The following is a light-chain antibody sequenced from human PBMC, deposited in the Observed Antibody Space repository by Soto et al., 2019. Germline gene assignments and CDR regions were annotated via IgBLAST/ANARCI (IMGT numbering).Light chain of an antibody. V-gene: IGKV3-20*01. CDR1: QSVSSLY. Sequence: EIVLTQSPGTLSLSPGERATLSCRASQSVSSLYLAWYQHKPGQAPRLLIYGASSRATGIPDRFSGSGSGTDFTLTMSRLEIEDFAVYYCQQYGSSPYTFGQGTKLESK. CDR2: GAS. J-gene: IGKJ2*01. CDR3: QQYGSSPYT.